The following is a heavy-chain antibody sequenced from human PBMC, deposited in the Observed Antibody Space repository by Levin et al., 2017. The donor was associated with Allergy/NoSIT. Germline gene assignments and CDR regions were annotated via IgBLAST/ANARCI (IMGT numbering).Heavy chain of an antibody. CDR3: ARGWAGSGWNVYYYYGMDV. CDR2: INHSGST. D-gene: IGHD6-19*01. J-gene: IGHJ6*02. CDR1: GGSFSGYY. V-gene: IGHV4-34*01. Sequence: SETLSLTCAVYGGSFSGYYWSWIRQPPGKGLEWIGEINHSGSTNYNPSLKSRVTISVDTSKNQFSLKLSSVTAADTAVYYCARGWAGSGWNVYYYYGMDVWGQGTTVTVSS.